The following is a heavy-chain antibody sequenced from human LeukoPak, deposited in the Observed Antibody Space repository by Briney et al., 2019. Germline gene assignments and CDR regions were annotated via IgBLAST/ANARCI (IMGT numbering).Heavy chain of an antibody. J-gene: IGHJ4*02. CDR3: AREGSTSWLDY. V-gene: IGHV3-7*04. D-gene: IGHD6-13*01. CDR2: IKQDGSEK. Sequence: GGSLRLSCVASGFTFSSYWMSWVRQAPGKGLEWVANIKQDGSEKYYVDSVKGRFTISRDNAKNSLYLQMNSLRAEDTAVYYCAREGSTSWLDYWGPGILVTVSS. CDR1: GFTFSSYW.